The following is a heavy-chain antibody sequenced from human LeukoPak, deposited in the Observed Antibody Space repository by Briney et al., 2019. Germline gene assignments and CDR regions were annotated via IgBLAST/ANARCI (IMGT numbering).Heavy chain of an antibody. CDR2: INSDGSST. V-gene: IGHV3-74*01. Sequence: GGSLRLSCAASGNYWMHWVRQVPGKGLVWVSHINSDGSSTSYADSVKGRFTISRDNAKNTLYLQMNSLRVEDTAVYYCARDYGRSRDYGMDVWGPGTTVTVSS. J-gene: IGHJ6*02. CDR3: ARDYGRSRDYGMDV. CDR1: GNYW. D-gene: IGHD3-10*01.